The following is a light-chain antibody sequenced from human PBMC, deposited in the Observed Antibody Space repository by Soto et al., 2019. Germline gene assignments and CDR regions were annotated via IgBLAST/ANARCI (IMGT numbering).Light chain of an antibody. CDR2: AAS. V-gene: IGKV1-27*01. Sequence: DIQMTQSPSSLSASVGDRVTITCRASQGISNYVAWYQQKPGKVPALLIYAASTLQSGVPSRFSGRGSGTDFTLTISSLQPEDVATYFCQNYNSAPYAFGQGTKLEIK. CDR1: QGISNY. CDR3: QNYNSAPYA. J-gene: IGKJ2*01.